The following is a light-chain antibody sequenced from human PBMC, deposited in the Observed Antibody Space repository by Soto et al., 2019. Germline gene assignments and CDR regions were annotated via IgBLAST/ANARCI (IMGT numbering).Light chain of an antibody. CDR3: QQYFSYPLT. Sequence: DIQMTQSPSSLSASVVDRVTITCRASQDIASYLAWLRQKPGKAPESLIYDASRLQSGVPSTFSGSGSETDFTLTINSLQPGDFATYYCQQYFSYPLTFGGGTKVEI. V-gene: IGKV1-16*01. CDR2: DAS. CDR1: QDIASY. J-gene: IGKJ4*01.